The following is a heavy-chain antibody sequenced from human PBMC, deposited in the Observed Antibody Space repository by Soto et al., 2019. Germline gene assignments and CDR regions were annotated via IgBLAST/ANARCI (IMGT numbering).Heavy chain of an antibody. CDR1: GGSISRSTYY. J-gene: IGHJ5*02. CDR2: IYYSGST. CDR3: TRDAARDSSARGWFDP. V-gene: IGHV4-39*02. Sequence: SETLSLTCTVSGGSISRSTYYWGWIRQPPGKGLEWIGSIYYSGSTYYRPSLKGRVTISVDTSKNQFSLKLSSVTAADTAVYYCTRDAARDSSARGWFDPWGPGTLVTSPQ. D-gene: IGHD6-13*01.